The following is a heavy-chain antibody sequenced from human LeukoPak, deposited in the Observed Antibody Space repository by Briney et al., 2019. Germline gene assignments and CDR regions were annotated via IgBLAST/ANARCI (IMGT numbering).Heavy chain of an antibody. D-gene: IGHD3-10*01. J-gene: IGHJ4*02. V-gene: IGHV5-51*01. Sequence: GESLKISCKGSGDTFNNDWIAWVRQMPGKGLEWMGIVYPDASKTKYNPSFQGQVTFSADKSNSIAYLQWSSLKASDSAMYFCARMIRGASHYFDYWGQGTLVTVSS. CDR3: ARMIRGASHYFDY. CDR2: VYPDASKT. CDR1: GDTFNNDW.